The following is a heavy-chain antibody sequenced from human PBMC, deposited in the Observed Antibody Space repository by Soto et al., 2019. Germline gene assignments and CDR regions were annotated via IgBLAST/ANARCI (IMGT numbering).Heavy chain of an antibody. D-gene: IGHD6-13*01. CDR3: ARAAGSSWFGLDAFDI. CDR1: GGSISSYY. CDR2: IYYSGST. V-gene: IGHV4-59*01. Sequence: PSETLSLTCTVSGGSISSYYWSWIRQPPGKGLEWIEYIYYSGSTNYNPSLKSRVTISVDTSKNQFSLKLSSVTAADTAVYYCARAAGSSWFGLDAFDIWGQGTMVTVSS. J-gene: IGHJ3*02.